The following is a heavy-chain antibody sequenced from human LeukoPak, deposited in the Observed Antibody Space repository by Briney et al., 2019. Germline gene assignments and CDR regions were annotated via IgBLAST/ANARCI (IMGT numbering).Heavy chain of an antibody. CDR3: AREPALLRFGELTPFDP. J-gene: IGHJ5*02. Sequence: ASVKVSCKASGYTFTGYYMHWVRQAPGQGLEWMGWINPNSGGTNYAQKFQGRVTMTRDTSISTAYMELSRLRSDDTAVYYCAREPALLRFGELTPFDPWGQGTLVTVSS. CDR1: GYTFTGYY. CDR2: INPNSGGT. V-gene: IGHV1-2*02. D-gene: IGHD3-10*01.